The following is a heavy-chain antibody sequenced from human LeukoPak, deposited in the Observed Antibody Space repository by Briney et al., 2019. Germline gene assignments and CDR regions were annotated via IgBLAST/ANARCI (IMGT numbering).Heavy chain of an antibody. D-gene: IGHD3-22*01. CDR1: GYSFTSYS. Sequence: ASVKVSCKASGYSFTSYSISWVRQAPGQGLEWMGWTSAYNGNTNFAQKLQGRVTMTTDTSTSTAYMELRSLRSDDTAVYYCARAPPYYSDSSGDYWGQGTLVTVSS. CDR2: TSAYNGNT. V-gene: IGHV1-18*01. CDR3: ARAPPYYSDSSGDY. J-gene: IGHJ4*02.